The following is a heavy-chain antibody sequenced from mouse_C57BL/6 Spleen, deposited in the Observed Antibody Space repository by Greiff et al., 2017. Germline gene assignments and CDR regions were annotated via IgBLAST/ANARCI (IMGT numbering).Heavy chain of an antibody. CDR3: AREGVTTAQAFDY. CDR2: IDPSDSYT. J-gene: IGHJ2*01. Sequence: VQLQQPGAELVRPGTSVKLSCKASGYTFTSYWMHWVKQRPGQGLEWIGVIDPSDSYTNYNQKFKGKATLTVDTSSSTAYMQLSSLTSEDSAVYYCAREGVTTAQAFDYWGQGTTLTVSS. CDR1: GYTFTSYW. D-gene: IGHD3-2*02. V-gene: IGHV1-59*01.